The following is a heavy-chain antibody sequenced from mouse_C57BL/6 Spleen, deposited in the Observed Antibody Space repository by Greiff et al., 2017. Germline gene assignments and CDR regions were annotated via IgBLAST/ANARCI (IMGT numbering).Heavy chain of an antibody. CDR3: ARYHYYGSRYFDY. D-gene: IGHD1-1*01. CDR1: GYTFTSYW. V-gene: IGHV1-61*01. J-gene: IGHJ2*01. Sequence: QVQLQQPGAELVRPGSSVKLSCKASGYTFTSYWMDWVKQRPGQGLEWIGNIYPSDSETHYNQKFKDKATLTVDKSSSTAYMQLSSLTSEDSAVYYCARYHYYGSRYFDYWGQGTTLTVSS. CDR2: IYPSDSET.